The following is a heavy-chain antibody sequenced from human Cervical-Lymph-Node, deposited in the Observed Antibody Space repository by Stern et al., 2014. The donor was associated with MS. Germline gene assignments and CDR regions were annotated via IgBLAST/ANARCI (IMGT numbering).Heavy chain of an antibody. D-gene: IGHD2/OR15-2a*01. CDR3: ATNMGALGAFDI. CDR1: GYSFIGYY. Sequence: QVQLVQSGAEVKKPGASVKVSCKASGYSFIGYYMNWVRQAPGQGLELMGRITPHRGDTDFAPTFPGRVPLTRDPATRSAYMELGRLRPDDTAVYYCATNMGALGAFDIWGQGTMVTVSS. V-gene: IGHV1-2*06. CDR2: ITPHRGDT. J-gene: IGHJ3*02.